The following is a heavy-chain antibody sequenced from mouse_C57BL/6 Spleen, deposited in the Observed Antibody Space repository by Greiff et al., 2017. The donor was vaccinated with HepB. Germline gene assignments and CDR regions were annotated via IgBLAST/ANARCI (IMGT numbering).Heavy chain of an antibody. J-gene: IGHJ2*01. CDR1: GYAFSSYW. D-gene: IGHD2-1*01. V-gene: IGHV1-80*01. CDR3: ARSVYYGNWFDY. Sequence: VKVVESGAELVKPGASVKISCKASGYAFSSYWMNWVKQRPGKGLEWIGQIYPGDGDTNYNGKFKGKATLTADKSSSTAYMQLSSLTSEDSAVYFCARSVYYGNWFDYWGQGTTLTVSS. CDR2: IYPGDGDT.